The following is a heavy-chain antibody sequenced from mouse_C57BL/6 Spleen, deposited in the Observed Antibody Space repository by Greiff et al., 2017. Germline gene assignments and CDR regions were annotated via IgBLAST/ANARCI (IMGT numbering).Heavy chain of an antibody. Sequence: QVQLQQPGAELVRPGTSVKLSCKASGYTFTRYWMHWVKQRPGQGLEWIGVIDPSDSYTNYNQKFKGKATLTVDTSSSTAYMQLSSLTSEDSAVYYCARGPSITTNFDDWGQGTTLTVSS. CDR3: ARGPSITTNFDD. V-gene: IGHV1-59*01. J-gene: IGHJ2*01. CDR2: IDPSDSYT. CDR1: GYTFTRYW. D-gene: IGHD1-1*01.